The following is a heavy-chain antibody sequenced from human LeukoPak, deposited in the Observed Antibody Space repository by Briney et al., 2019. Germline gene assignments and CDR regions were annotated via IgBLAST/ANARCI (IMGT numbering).Heavy chain of an antibody. D-gene: IGHD3-10*01. CDR1: GGSMTNGVYS. CDR3: ARGSAINNYYMGFDH. Sequence: SETLSLTCVVSGGSMTNGVYSWGWIRQPPGKGLEWIGNVYHNGKTYHNPSLKSRLTIAVDTSKNQFSLKLDSVTAADTAMYYCARGSAINNYYMGFDHWGQETLVTVSS. J-gene: IGHJ5*02. V-gene: IGHV4-30-2*01. CDR2: VYHNGKT.